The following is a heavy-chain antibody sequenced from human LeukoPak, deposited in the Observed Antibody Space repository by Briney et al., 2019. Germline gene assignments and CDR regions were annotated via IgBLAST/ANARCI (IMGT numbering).Heavy chain of an antibody. CDR3: AKGDAIAARLNYFDY. CDR1: GFTFDDYA. D-gene: IGHD6-6*01. J-gene: IGHJ4*02. Sequence: GRSLRLSCTASGFTFDDYAMHWVRQAPGKGLEWVSGISWNSGSIGYVDSVKGRFTISRDNAQNSLYLQMNGLRAEDTALYYCAKGDAIAARLNYFDYWGQGTLVTVSS. CDR2: ISWNSGSI. V-gene: IGHV3-9*01.